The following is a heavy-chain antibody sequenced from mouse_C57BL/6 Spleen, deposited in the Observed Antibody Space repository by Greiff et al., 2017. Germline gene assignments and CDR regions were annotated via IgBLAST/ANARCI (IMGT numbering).Heavy chain of an antibody. CDR2: IHPNSGST. CDR3: ARAYSNYGGAWFAY. CDR1: GYTFTSYW. V-gene: IGHV1-64*01. Sequence: QVQLQQPGAELVKPGASVKLSCKASGYTFTSYWMHWVKQRPGQGLEWIGMIHPNSGSTNYNEKFKSKATLTVDKSSSTAYMQLSSLTSEDSAVYYGARAYSNYGGAWFAYWGQGTLVTVSA. D-gene: IGHD2-5*01. J-gene: IGHJ3*01.